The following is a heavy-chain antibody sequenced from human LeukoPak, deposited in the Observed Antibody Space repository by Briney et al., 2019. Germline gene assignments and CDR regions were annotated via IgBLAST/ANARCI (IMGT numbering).Heavy chain of an antibody. CDR3: ARMTVTTDFDY. CDR1: GFTVSSNY. V-gene: IGHV3-66*01. D-gene: IGHD4-17*01. Sequence: GGSLRLSCAASGFTVSSNYMSWVRQAPGKGLEWVSVIYSGDSTYYADSVKGRFTISRDNYKNTLYLQMNSLRAEDTAVYYCARMTVTTDFDYWGQGTLVTVSS. J-gene: IGHJ4*02. CDR2: IYSGDST.